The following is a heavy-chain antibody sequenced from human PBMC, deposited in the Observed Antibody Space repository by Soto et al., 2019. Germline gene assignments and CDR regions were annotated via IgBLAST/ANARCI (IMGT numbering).Heavy chain of an antibody. J-gene: IGHJ4*02. D-gene: IGHD3-3*01. CDR1: GDSIRSYY. Sequence: PSETLSLTCTVSGDSIRSYYWTWIRQPPGRGLEWIGHVYYGGSTNYNPSLQSRVTISLDTSKNQFSLRLTSMTAADAAVYYCAGEGALATFGVVWGQRTLVTVSS. CDR3: AGEGALATFGVV. CDR2: VYYGGST. V-gene: IGHV4-59*01.